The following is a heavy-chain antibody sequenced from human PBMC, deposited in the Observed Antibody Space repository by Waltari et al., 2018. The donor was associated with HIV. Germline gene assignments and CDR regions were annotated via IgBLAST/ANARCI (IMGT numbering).Heavy chain of an antibody. J-gene: IGHJ4*02. D-gene: IGHD6-19*01. V-gene: IGHV3-7*03. CDR3: AREVSGSPYYFNY. CDR1: GFPFGSFS. Sequence: EVQLVESGGGLVQPGGSRQLSCVTSGFPFGSFSMSWVRQAPGKGRVWVANINKDSTERNYVDSVKGRFTIYRDNANSSLFLYVSSLRAEDTALYYCAREVSGSPYYFNYWGQGALLTVSS. CDR2: INKDSTER.